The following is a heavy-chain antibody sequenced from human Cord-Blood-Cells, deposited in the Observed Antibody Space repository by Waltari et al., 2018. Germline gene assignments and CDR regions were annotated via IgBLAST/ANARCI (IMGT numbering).Heavy chain of an antibody. CDR1: GGSFSGYY. CDR2: INHSGST. CDR3: ASDPNPL. V-gene: IGHV4-34*01. Sequence: QVQLQQWGAGLLKPSETLSLTCAVYGGSFSGYYWSWIRQPPGKGLEWIGEINHSGSTNYNPSITSRVTISVDTSKNQLSLKLSSVTAADTAVYYCASDPNPLWGQGTLVTVSS. J-gene: IGHJ4*02.